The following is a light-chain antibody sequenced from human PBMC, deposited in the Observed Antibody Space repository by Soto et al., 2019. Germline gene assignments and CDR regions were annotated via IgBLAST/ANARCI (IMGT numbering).Light chain of an antibody. CDR3: QSCDSCLSGSEVV. CDR2: GNN. J-gene: IGLJ3*02. Sequence: QSVLTQPPSVSGAPGQRVTISCTGSSSNIGAGYDVHWYQQLPGTAPKLLILGNNNRPSGVPDRFSGSKSGTSAFLAITGLQAEDEGDYYCQSCDSCLSGSEVVFGGGTQLTVL. V-gene: IGLV1-40*01. CDR1: SSNIGAGYD.